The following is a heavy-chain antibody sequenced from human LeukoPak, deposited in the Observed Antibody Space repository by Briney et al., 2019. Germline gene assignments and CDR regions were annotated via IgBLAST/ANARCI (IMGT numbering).Heavy chain of an antibody. CDR1: GCLFSNSW. V-gene: IGHV3-7*03. J-gene: IGHJ6*04. D-gene: IGHD1-26*01. CDR3: AGGSSMEV. Sequence: GGSLRLSCAGSGCLFSNSWMHWLRQARGKGVEGVANIKKDGSGISYVDSVKGRFIISRDNARNSLYLQMNSLRVEDTAVYFCAGGSSMEVWGKGTAVTVSS. CDR2: IKKDGSGI.